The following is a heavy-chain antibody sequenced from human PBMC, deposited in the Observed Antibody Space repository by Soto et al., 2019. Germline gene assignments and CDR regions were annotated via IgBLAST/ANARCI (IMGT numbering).Heavy chain of an antibody. D-gene: IGHD2-15*01. V-gene: IGHV1-69*06. J-gene: IGHJ5*02. CDR3: AFRDCSGGSCYSGWFDP. CDR2: IIPIFGTA. CDR1: GGTFSSYA. Sequence: WASVKVSCKASGGTFSSYAISWVRQAPGQGLEWMGGIIPIFGTANYAQKFQGRVTITADKSTSTAYMELSSLRSEDTAVYYCAFRDCSGGSCYSGWFDPWGQGTLVIVSS.